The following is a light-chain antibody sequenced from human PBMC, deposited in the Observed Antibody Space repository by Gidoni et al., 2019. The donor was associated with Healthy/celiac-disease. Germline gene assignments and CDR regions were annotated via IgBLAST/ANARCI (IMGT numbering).Light chain of an antibody. CDR3: QQYYSTPPT. J-gene: IGKJ1*01. V-gene: IGKV4-1*01. Sequence: DIVMTQSPDSLAVSLGERATINCKSSQSVLYSSNNKNYLAWYQQKPGQPPKLLMYCASTRESGVPDRFSGSGSGTDFTLTISSLQADDVAVYYCQQYYSTPPTFGQGTKVEIK. CDR1: QSVLYSSNNKNY. CDR2: CAS.